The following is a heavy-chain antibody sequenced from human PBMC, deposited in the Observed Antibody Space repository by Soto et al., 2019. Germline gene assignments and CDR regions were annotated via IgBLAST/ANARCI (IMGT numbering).Heavy chain of an antibody. J-gene: IGHJ3*02. CDR3: ARAVEDIVLMVYAFDI. D-gene: IGHD2-8*01. CDR1: GFTFSSYS. V-gene: IGHV3-21*01. CDR2: ISSSSSYI. Sequence: GGSLRLSCAASGFTFSSYSMNWVRQAPGKGLEWVSSISSSSSYIYYADSVKGRFTISRDNAKNSPYLQMNSLRAEDTAVYYCARAVEDIVLMVYAFDIWGQGTMVTVSS.